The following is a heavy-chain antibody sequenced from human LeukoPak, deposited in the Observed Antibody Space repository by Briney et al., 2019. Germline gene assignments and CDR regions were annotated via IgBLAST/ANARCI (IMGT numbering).Heavy chain of an antibody. CDR3: AKVDIRGYSYGYFDY. CDR1: GFTFSSYG. D-gene: IGHD5-18*01. CDR2: ISYDGSNK. J-gene: IGHJ4*02. Sequence: GRSLRLCCAASGFTFSSYGMHWVRQAPGKGLEWVAVISYDGSNKYYADSVKGRFTISRDNSKNTLYLQMNSLRAEDTAVYYCAKVDIRGYSYGYFDYWGQGTLVTVYS. V-gene: IGHV3-30*18.